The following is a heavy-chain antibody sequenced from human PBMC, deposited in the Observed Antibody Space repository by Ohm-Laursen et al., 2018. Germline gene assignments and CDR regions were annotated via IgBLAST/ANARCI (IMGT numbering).Heavy chain of an antibody. Sequence: PTQTLTLTCTFSGFSLSTSGVGVVWIRQPPGKALEWLALIYWDDDKRYSPSLNSRLTITRDTSKNQVVLTMTNMDPVDTATYYCAHLSATLRRGDWFDPWGQGTLVTVSS. J-gene: IGHJ5*02. CDR3: AHLSATLRRGDWFDP. D-gene: IGHD3-16*01. CDR2: IYWDDDK. CDR1: GFSLSTSGVG. V-gene: IGHV2-5*02.